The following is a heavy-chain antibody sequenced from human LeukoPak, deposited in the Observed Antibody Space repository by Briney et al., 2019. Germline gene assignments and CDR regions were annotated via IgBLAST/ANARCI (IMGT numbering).Heavy chain of an antibody. CDR3: ARGWLQPVDY. Sequence: SETLSLTCTVSGGSISSSSYYWGWIRQPPGKGLEWIGEINHSGSTNYNPSLKSRVTISVDTSKNQFSLKLSSVTAADTAVYYCARGWLQPVDYWGQGTLVTVSS. J-gene: IGHJ4*02. CDR2: INHSGST. V-gene: IGHV4-39*07. D-gene: IGHD5-24*01. CDR1: GGSISSSSYY.